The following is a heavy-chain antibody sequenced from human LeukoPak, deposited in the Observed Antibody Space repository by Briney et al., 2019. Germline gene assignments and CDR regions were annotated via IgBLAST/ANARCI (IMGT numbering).Heavy chain of an antibody. J-gene: IGHJ4*02. D-gene: IGHD2-15*01. CDR1: GGTFSSYA. CDR3: ASSRTVGGFDY. Sequence: GASVKVSCKASGGTFSSYAISWVRQAPGQGLERMGRIIPILGIANYAQKFQGRVTITADKSTSTAYMELSSLRSEDTAVYYCASSRTVGGFDYWGQGTLVTVSS. CDR2: IIPILGIA. V-gene: IGHV1-69*04.